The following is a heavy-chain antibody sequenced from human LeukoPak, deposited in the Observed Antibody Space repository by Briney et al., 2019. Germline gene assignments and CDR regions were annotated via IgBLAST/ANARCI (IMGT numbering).Heavy chain of an antibody. CDR2: IIPIFGTA. V-gene: IGHV1-69*05. CDR3: ATPLYSSSWPSFDY. J-gene: IGHJ4*02. Sequence: SVKVSCKASGGTFSNYAISWVRQAPGQGLEWMGRIIPIFGTANYAQKFQGRVTITTDESTSTAYMELSSLRSEDTAVYYCATPLYSSSWPSFDYWGQGTLVTVSS. CDR1: GGTFSNYA. D-gene: IGHD6-13*01.